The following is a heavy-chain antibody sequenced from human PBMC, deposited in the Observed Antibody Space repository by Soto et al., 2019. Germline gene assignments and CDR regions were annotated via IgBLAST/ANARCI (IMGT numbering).Heavy chain of an antibody. D-gene: IGHD3-3*01. V-gene: IGHV3-30-3*01. CDR2: ISSDGSNK. Sequence: GGSLRLSCAASGFTFSSYAMSWVRQAPGTGLEWVAGISSDGSNKYYADSVKGRFTISRDNAKNTLYLQMNSLRDEDTAVYYCARESRFLAWLSLNWFDPWGQGTLVTVSS. J-gene: IGHJ5*02. CDR3: ARESRFLAWLSLNWFDP. CDR1: GFTFSSYA.